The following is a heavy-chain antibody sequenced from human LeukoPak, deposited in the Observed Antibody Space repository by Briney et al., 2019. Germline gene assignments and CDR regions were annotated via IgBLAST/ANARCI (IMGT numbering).Heavy chain of an antibody. CDR2: VINGGNT. CDR1: GDSITSGDYF. D-gene: IGHD5/OR15-5a*01. J-gene: IGHJ4*02. Sequence: SQTLSLTCTVSGDSITSGDYFWTWIRQPAGKGLEWVGRVINGGNTDYNSSLNSRVTISVDRFKNQFSLTLSSVTAADTAVYYCTRECLRSTCPVPFDSWGQGTPVTVSS. CDR3: TRECLRSTCPVPFDS. V-gene: IGHV4-61*02.